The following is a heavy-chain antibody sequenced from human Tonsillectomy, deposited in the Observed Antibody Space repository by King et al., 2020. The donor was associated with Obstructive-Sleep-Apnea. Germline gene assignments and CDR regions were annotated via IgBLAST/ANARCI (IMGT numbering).Heavy chain of an antibody. CDR3: AKGIVATIPYYFDY. CDR2: ISYDGSNK. D-gene: IGHD5-12*01. V-gene: IGHV3-30*18. Sequence: VQLVESGGGVVQPGRSLRLSCAVSGFTFRSYGMHWVRQAPGKGLEWVAVISYDGSNKYYADSVKGRFTISRDNSKNTLYLQMNSLRAEETAVYYCAKGIVATIPYYFDYWGQGTLVTVSS. J-gene: IGHJ4*02. CDR1: GFTFRSYG.